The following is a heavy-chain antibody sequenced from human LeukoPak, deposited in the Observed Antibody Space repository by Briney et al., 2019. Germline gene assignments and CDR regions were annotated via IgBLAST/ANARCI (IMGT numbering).Heavy chain of an antibody. CDR1: GFTFSSYW. Sequence: GGSLRLSCAASGFTFSSYWMSWVRQAPGKGLEWVANIKQDGSEEYYVDSVKGRFTISRDNAKSSLYLQMNSLRAEDTAVYFCARVKRICSGGTCYLGYWGQGTLVTVSS. J-gene: IGHJ4*02. D-gene: IGHD2-15*01. V-gene: IGHV3-7*01. CDR2: IKQDGSEE. CDR3: ARVKRICSGGTCYLGY.